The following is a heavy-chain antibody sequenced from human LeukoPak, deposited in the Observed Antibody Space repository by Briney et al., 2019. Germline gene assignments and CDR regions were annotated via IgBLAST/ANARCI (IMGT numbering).Heavy chain of an antibody. CDR3: ARTTGGGYFDY. CDR2: INHSGST. V-gene: IGHV4-34*01. Sequence: PSETLSLTCAVYGGSFSGYYWGWIRQPPGKGLEWIGEINHSGSTNYNPSLKSRVTISVDTSKNQFSLKLSSVTAADTAVYYCARTTGGGYFDYWGQGTLVTVSS. CDR1: GGSFSGYY. D-gene: IGHD1-14*01. J-gene: IGHJ4*02.